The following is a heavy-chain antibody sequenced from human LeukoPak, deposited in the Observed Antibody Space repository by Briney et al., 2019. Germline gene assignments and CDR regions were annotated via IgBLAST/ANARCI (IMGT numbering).Heavy chain of an antibody. Sequence: PSETLSLTCAVSGYSISSGYYWGWIRQPPGKGLEWIGSIYHSGSTYHNPSLKSRITISVDTSKNQFSLKLSSVTAADTAVYYCARLYYSYGIMDFDYWGQGTLVTVSS. V-gene: IGHV4-38-2*01. J-gene: IGHJ4*02. CDR2: IYHSGST. CDR3: ARLYYSYGIMDFDY. CDR1: GYSISSGYY. D-gene: IGHD5-18*01.